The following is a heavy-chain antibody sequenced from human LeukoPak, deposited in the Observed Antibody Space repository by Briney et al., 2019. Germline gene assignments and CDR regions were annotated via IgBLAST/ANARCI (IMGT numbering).Heavy chain of an antibody. V-gene: IGHV3-11*01. CDR3: ARGVVVVVAATSDWFGP. Sequence: GGSLRLSCAASGFTFSDYYMSWIRQAPGKGLEWVSYISSSGSTIYYADSVKGRFTISRDNAKNSLYLQMNSLRAEDTAVYYCARGVVVVVAATSDWFGPWGQGTLVTVSS. CDR2: ISSSGSTI. D-gene: IGHD2-15*01. CDR1: GFTFSDYY. J-gene: IGHJ5*02.